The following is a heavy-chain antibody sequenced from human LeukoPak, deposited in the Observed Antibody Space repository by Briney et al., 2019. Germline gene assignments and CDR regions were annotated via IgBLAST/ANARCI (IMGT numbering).Heavy chain of an antibody. CDR2: IYYSGST. D-gene: IGHD6-19*01. Sequence: ASETLSLTCTVSGGSISSSSYYWGWIRQPPGKGLEWIGSIYYSGSTYYNPSLKSRVTISVDTSKNQFSLKLSSVTAADTAVYYCARLEWLVLTYFDYWGQGTLVTVSS. J-gene: IGHJ4*02. CDR1: GGSISSSSYY. CDR3: ARLEWLVLTYFDY. V-gene: IGHV4-39*01.